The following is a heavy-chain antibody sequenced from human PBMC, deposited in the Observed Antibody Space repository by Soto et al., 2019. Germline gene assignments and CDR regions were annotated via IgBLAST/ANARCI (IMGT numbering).Heavy chain of an antibody. V-gene: IGHV4-31*03. Sequence: SETLSLTCTVSGGSFSSGGYYWSWIRQHPGKGLEWIGYIYYSGSTYYNPSLKSRVTISVDTSKNQFSLKLSSVTAADTAVYYCARTRTAPLRPNWFDPWGQGTLVTVSS. CDR2: IYYSGST. J-gene: IGHJ5*02. CDR3: ARTRTAPLRPNWFDP. D-gene: IGHD2-2*01. CDR1: GGSFSSGGYY.